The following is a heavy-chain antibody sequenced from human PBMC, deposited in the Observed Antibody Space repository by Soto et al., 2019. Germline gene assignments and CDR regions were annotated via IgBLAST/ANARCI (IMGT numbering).Heavy chain of an antibody. J-gene: IGHJ4*02. Sequence: QVQLQESGPGLVKPSQTLSLTCTVSGGSISSGGYYWSWIRQHPGKGLAWIGYIYYSGSTYYNPSLKSRVTISVDTSKNQFSLKLSSVTAAATAVYYCARAAGIAAPRHLDYCGQGTLVTVST. CDR1: GGSISSGGYY. CDR3: ARAAGIAAPRHLDY. CDR2: IYYSGST. D-gene: IGHD6-13*01. V-gene: IGHV4-31*03.